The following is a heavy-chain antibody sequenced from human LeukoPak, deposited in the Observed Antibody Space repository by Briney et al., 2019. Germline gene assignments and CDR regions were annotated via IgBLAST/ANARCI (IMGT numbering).Heavy chain of an antibody. Sequence: GGSLRLSCAASGFTFSSYARHWVSQAPGQGLEWVSVISYDGSNKYYADSVKGRFTISRDNPKNTLYLQMNSLRAEDTAVYYCARTLRPGSNYEYYYGMDVWGQGTTVTVSS. CDR2: ISYDGSNK. V-gene: IGHV3-30-3*02. D-gene: IGHD4-11*01. J-gene: IGHJ6*02. CDR3: ARTLRPGSNYEYYYGMDV. CDR1: GFTFSSYA.